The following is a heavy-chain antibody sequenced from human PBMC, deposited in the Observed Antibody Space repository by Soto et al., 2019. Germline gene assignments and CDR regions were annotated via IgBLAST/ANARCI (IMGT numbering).Heavy chain of an antibody. V-gene: IGHV4-34*01. CDR3: ARGAPLEVGVDYGDYVFDY. D-gene: IGHD4-17*01. Sequence: SETLSLTCAVYGGSFSGYYWSWIRQPPGKGLEWIGEINHSGSTNYNPSLKSRVTISVDTSKNQFSLKLSSVTAADTAVYYCARGAPLEVGVDYGDYVFDYWGQGTLVTVSS. J-gene: IGHJ4*02. CDR1: GGSFSGYY. CDR2: INHSGST.